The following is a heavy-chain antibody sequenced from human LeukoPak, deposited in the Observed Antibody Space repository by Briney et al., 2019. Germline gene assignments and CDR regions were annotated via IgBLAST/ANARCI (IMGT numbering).Heavy chain of an antibody. V-gene: IGHV3-53*01. J-gene: IGHJ4*02. CDR1: GFTVITND. D-gene: IGHD1-14*01. Sequence: GGSLRLSCAVSGFTVITNDMTWVRQAPGKGLEWVSVLYSDGNTKYADSVQGRFTISRDNSKDTLYLEMNSLSPDDTAVYYCARGVEPLAANTLAYWGQGTLVTVSS. CDR3: ARGVEPLAANTLAY. CDR2: LYSDGNT.